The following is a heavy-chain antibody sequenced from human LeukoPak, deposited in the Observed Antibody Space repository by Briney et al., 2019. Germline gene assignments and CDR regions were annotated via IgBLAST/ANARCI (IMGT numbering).Heavy chain of an antibody. V-gene: IGHV3-23*01. CDR3: AKTTAGYSSGRYPGWPVDY. CDR2: ISGSGGDT. J-gene: IGHJ4*02. Sequence: GGSLRLSCAASGFTFSSYAIYWVRQAPGKGLEWVSGISGSGGDTYFADSVKGRFTISRDNSKNTVFLQMDSLRAEDTAVYYCAKTTAGYSSGRYPGWPVDYWGQGTLVTVSS. CDR1: GFTFSSYA. D-gene: IGHD6-19*01.